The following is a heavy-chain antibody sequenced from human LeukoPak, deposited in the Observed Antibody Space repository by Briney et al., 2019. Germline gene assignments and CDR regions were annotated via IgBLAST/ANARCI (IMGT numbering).Heavy chain of an antibody. D-gene: IGHD5-12*01. Sequence: GGSLRLSCAASGFTFSSYSMNWVRQAPGKGLEWISYIGISSGNTKYADSVKGRFTISRDNAKNSLYLQMNSLRAEDTAVYYCARDPRDRYSGYENFDYWGQGTLVTVSS. CDR2: IGISSGNT. CDR1: GFTFSSYS. CDR3: ARDPRDRYSGYENFDY. V-gene: IGHV3-48*04. J-gene: IGHJ4*02.